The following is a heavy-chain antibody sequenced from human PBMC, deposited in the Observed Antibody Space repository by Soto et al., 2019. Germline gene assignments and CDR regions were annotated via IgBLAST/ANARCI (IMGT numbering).Heavy chain of an antibody. CDR1: GLIFNNFW. CDR3: AKDSSYFDL. J-gene: IGHJ4*02. D-gene: IGHD3-10*01. CDR2: IDTSGSST. Sequence: GGSLRLSCEASGLIFNNFWMHWVRQVPGKGLVWVSRIDTSGSSTSYADSVKGRFTISRDNAKNTVSLQMNSLRAEDTGVYYCAKDSSYFDLWSQGSLLTVSS. V-gene: IGHV3-74*01.